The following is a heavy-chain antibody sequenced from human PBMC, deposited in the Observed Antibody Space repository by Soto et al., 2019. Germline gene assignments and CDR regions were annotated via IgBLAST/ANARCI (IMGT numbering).Heavy chain of an antibody. CDR3: ARAYYYDSSGYYAPLDY. V-gene: IGHV1-69*13. J-gene: IGHJ4*02. CDR1: GGTFSSYA. D-gene: IGHD3-22*01. Sequence: ASVKVSCKASGGTFSSYAISWVRQAPGQGLEWMGGIIPIFGTANCAQKFQGRVTITADESTSTAYMELSSLRSEDTAVYYCARAYYYDSSGYYAPLDYWGQGTLVTVSS. CDR2: IIPIFGTA.